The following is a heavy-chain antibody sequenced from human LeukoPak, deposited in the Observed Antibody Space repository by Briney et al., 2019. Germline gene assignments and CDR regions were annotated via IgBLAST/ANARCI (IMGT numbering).Heavy chain of an antibody. J-gene: IGHJ2*01. V-gene: IGHV3-48*03. CDR2: ISNSGGTI. CDR3: ARDWRGYSDL. Sequence: GSLRLSCAASGFIFSSYEMNWVRQAPGKGLEWVSYISNSGGTIYYADSVKGRFTISRDNAKNSLYLQMNSLRAEDTAVYYCARDWRGYSDLWGRGTLVTVSS. CDR1: GFIFSSYE. D-gene: IGHD3-3*01.